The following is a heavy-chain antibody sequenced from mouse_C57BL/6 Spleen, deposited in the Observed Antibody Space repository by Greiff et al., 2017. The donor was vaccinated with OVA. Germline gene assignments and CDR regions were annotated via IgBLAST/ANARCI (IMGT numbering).Heavy chain of an antibody. D-gene: IGHD2-4*01. CDR1: GYAFSSSW. V-gene: IGHV1-82*01. CDR2: IYPGDGDT. Sequence: QVQLQQSGPELVKPGASVKISCKASGYAFSSSWMNWVKQRPGQGLEWIGRIYPGDGDTNYNGKFKGKATLTADKSSSTAYMQLSSLTSEDSAVYFCARCDYHYYAMDYWGQGTSVTVSS. J-gene: IGHJ4*01. CDR3: ARCDYHYYAMDY.